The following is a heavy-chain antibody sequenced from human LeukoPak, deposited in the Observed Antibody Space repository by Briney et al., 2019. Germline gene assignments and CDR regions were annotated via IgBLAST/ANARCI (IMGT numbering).Heavy chain of an antibody. CDR2: IIPMFGTT. CDR3: AREDHYYYYMDV. V-gene: IGHV1-69*13. CDR1: GGTFDQYA. J-gene: IGHJ6*03. Sequence: GASVKVSCKAPGGTFDQYAISWERQAPGQGLEWMGAIIPMFGTTNYAQKFQHRITITADESTSTAYMELSGLRSEDTAMYYCAREDHYYYYMDVWGKGTTVTVSS.